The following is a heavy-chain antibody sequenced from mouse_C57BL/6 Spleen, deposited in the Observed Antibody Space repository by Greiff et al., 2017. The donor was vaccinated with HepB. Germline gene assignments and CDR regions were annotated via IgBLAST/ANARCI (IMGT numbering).Heavy chain of an antibody. D-gene: IGHD1-2*01. Sequence: VQLQQSGAELVRPGASVTLSCKASGYTFTDYEMHWVKQTPVHGLEWIGAIDPETGGTAYNQRFKGKAILTADKSSSTAYMELRSLTSEDSAVYYCTRSLITAGYAMDYWGQGTSVTVSS. V-gene: IGHV1-15*01. J-gene: IGHJ4*01. CDR3: TRSLITAGYAMDY. CDR2: IDPETGGT. CDR1: GYTFTDYE.